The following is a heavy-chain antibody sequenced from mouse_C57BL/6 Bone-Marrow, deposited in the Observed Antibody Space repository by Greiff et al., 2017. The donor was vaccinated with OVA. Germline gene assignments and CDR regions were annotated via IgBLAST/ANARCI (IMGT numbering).Heavy chain of an antibody. Sequence: VQLQQPGAELVKPGASVKLPCKASGYTFTSYWMQWVKQRPGQGLEWIGEIDPSDSYTNYNQKFKGKATLTVDTSSSTAYMQLSSLTSEDSAVYYCARSQLLWYFDVWGTGTTVTVSS. D-gene: IGHD1-1*01. CDR2: IDPSDSYT. J-gene: IGHJ1*03. CDR1: GYTFTSYW. V-gene: IGHV1-50*01. CDR3: ARSQLLWYFDV.